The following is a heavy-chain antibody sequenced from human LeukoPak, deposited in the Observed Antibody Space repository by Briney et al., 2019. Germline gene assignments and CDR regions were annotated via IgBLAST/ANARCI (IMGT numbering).Heavy chain of an antibody. V-gene: IGHV3-7*03. CDR3: ARDAFFDFLGLDY. D-gene: IGHD5/OR15-5a*01. Sequence: GGSLRLSCAASGFTFSYYWMSWVRQAPGKGLEWVANIKQDGSEEYYVASVKGRFTISRDNAKNSLYLQMNSLRAEDTAVYYCARDAFFDFLGLDYWGQGTLVTVSS. J-gene: IGHJ4*02. CDR2: IKQDGSEE. CDR1: GFTFSYYW.